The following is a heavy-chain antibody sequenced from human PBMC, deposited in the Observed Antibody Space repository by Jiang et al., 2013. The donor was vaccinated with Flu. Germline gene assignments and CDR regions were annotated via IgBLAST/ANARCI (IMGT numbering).Heavy chain of an antibody. Sequence: PGKGTWSGWAVISYDGSNKYYADSVKGRFTISRDNSKNTLYLQMNSLRAEDTAVYYCAKTVGYYDSSGPDYWGQGTLVTVSS. J-gene: IGHJ4*02. D-gene: IGHD3-22*01. CDR2: ISYDGSNK. V-gene: IGHV3-30*18. CDR3: AKTVGYYDSSGPDY.